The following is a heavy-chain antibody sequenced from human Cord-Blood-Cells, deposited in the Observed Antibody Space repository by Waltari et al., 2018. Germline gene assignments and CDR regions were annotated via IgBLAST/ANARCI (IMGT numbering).Heavy chain of an antibody. V-gene: IGHV3-21*01. J-gene: IGHJ4*02. CDR1: GFTFSSYS. Sequence: EVQLVESGGGLVKPGGSLRLSCAASGFTFSSYSMNWVRQAPGKGLEWVSSISSISSYIYYADSVKGRFTISRDNAKNSLYLQMNSLRAEDTAVYYCARDRSYYDYWGQGTLVTVSS. CDR3: ARDRSYYDY. CDR2: ISSISSYI.